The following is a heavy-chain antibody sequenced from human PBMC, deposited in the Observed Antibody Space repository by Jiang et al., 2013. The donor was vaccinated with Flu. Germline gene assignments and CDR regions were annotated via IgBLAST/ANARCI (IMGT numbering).Heavy chain of an antibody. J-gene: IGHJ4*02. CDR1: DYY. D-gene: IGHD1-26*01. CDR2: ISSSSSYT. CDR3: ARDHHSGSYLFDY. V-gene: IGHV3-11*05. Sequence: DYYMSWIRQAPGKGLEWVSYISSSSSYTNYADSVKGRFTISRDNAKNSLYLQMNSLRAEDTAVYYCARDHHSGSYLFDYWGQGTLVTVSS.